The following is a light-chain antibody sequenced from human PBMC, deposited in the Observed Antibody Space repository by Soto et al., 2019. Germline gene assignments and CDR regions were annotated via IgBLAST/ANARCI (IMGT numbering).Light chain of an antibody. J-gene: IGKJ1*01. CDR3: HQYKSWRT. Sequence: IVMTQSPATLSVSPGERATLSCRAGQSIDSKLAWYQQRPGQAPRLLIYAASTRATGIPARFSGSGSGTEFTLTISGLQSEEFGVYYCHQYKSWRTFGQGTNVEIK. V-gene: IGKV3-15*01. CDR2: AAS. CDR1: QSIDSK.